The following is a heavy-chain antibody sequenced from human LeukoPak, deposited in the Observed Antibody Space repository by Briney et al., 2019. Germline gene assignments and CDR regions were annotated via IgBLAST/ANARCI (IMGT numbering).Heavy chain of an antibody. CDR3: AREGSSAWDYFDY. V-gene: IGHV3-64*01. D-gene: IGHD6-19*01. Sequence: GGSLRLSCAASGFTFSGYAMHWVRQAPGKGLEYVSGISINGGSTDYANSVKGRFTISRDNSKNTLYLQMGSLTAEDMDVYYCAREGSSAWDYFDYWGQGTLVTVSS. CDR1: GFTFSGYA. J-gene: IGHJ4*02. CDR2: ISINGGST.